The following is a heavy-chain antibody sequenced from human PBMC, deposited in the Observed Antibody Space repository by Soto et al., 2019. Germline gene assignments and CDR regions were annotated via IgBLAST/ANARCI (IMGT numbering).Heavy chain of an antibody. CDR2: IIPIFGTA. CDR1: GGTFSSYA. V-gene: IGHV1-69*13. Sequence: SVEVSCKASGGTFSSYAISWVRQAPGQGLEWMGGIIPIFGTANYAQKFQGRVTITADESTSTAYMELSSLRSEDTAVYYCARGLGAATPPDYYYYYGMDVWGQGTTVTVSS. CDR3: ARGLGAATPPDYYYYYGMDV. J-gene: IGHJ6*02. D-gene: IGHD2-15*01.